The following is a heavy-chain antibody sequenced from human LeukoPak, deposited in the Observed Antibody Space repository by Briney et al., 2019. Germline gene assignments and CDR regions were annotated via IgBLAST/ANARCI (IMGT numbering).Heavy chain of an antibody. CDR1: GGSFSGYY. J-gene: IGHJ4*02. CDR3: ARDGSTTVPN. D-gene: IGHD4-17*01. CDR2: INHSGST. V-gene: IGHV4-34*01. Sequence: SETLSLTCAVYGGSFSGYYWSWIRQPPGKGLEWIGEINHSGSTNYNPSLKSRVTISVDTSKNQFSLKLSSVTAADTAVYYCARDGSTTVPNWGQGTLVTVSS.